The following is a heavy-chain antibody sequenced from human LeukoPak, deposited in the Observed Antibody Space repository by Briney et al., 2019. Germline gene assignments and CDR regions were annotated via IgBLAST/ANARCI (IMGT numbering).Heavy chain of an antibody. J-gene: IGHJ5*02. V-gene: IGHV4-34*01. CDR3: ARERTYYDSSGYSGWFDP. CDR1: GGSFSGYY. Sequence: ASETLSLTCAVYGGSFSGYYWSWIRQPPGKGLEWIGEINHSGSTNYNPSLKSRVTISVDTSKNQFSLKLSSVAAADTAVYYCARERTYYDSSGYSGWFDPWGQGTLVTVSS. D-gene: IGHD3-22*01. CDR2: INHSGST.